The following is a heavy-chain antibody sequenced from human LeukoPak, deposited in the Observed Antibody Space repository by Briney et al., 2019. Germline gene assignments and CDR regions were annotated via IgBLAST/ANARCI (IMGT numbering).Heavy chain of an antibody. CDR3: ARSISSGSSWYVAEYYFDY. V-gene: IGHV1-3*01. J-gene: IGHJ4*02. CDR2: INAGNGNT. D-gene: IGHD6-13*01. CDR1: GYTFTSYA. Sequence: ASVKVSCKASGYTFTSYAMHWVRQAPGQRLEWMGWINAGNGNTKYSQKFQGRVTITRDTSASTAYMELSSLRSEDTAVYYCARSISSGSSWYVAEYYFDYWGQGTLVTVSS.